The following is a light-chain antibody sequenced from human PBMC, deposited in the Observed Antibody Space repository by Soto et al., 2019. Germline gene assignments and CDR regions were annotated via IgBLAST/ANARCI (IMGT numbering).Light chain of an antibody. CDR1: QGISNY. CDR2: AAS. CDR3: QKYNSVPWT. Sequence: DIPMTQSPSSLSASVGDRVTITCRASQGISNYLAWYQQKPGKVPKLLIYAASTLQSGVPSRFSGSESGTGFTLTISSLQPEDVATYYCQKYNSVPWTFGQGTKVEIK. J-gene: IGKJ1*01. V-gene: IGKV1-27*01.